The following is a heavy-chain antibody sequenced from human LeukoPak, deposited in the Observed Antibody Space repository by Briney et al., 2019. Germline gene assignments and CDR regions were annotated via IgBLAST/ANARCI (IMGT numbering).Heavy chain of an antibody. V-gene: IGHV4-39*02. CDR2: IYYSGST. D-gene: IGHD3-22*01. J-gene: IGHJ4*02. CDR1: GGSISSSGYY. Sequence: PSETLSLTCTVSGGSISSSGYYWGWIRQPPGGGLEWIGYIYYSGSTYYHPSLKSRVTISVDTSKNQFSLRLSSVTAADTAVYYCAREGYDSSGQVDYWGQGTLVTVSS. CDR3: AREGYDSSGQVDY.